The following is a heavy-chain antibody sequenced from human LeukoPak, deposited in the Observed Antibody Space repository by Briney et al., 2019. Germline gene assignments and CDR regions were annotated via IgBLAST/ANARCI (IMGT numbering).Heavy chain of an antibody. CDR2: ISSSSSTI. Sequence: GGSLRLSCAASGFTFSSYSMNWVRQAPGKGLEWVSYISSSSSTIYYADSVKGRFTISRDNAKNSLYLQMNSLGAEDTAVYYCAREGYAFDIWGQGTMVTVSS. V-gene: IGHV3-48*01. CDR3: AREGYAFDI. J-gene: IGHJ3*02. CDR1: GFTFSSYS.